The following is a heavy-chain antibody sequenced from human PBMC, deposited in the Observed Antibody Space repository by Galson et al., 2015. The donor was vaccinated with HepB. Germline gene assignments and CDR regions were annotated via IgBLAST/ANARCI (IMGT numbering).Heavy chain of an antibody. CDR2: ISGSSSTI. D-gene: IGHD3-10*01. CDR1: GFTFSSYS. CDR3: ARAYYGSVSFGGDAFDI. V-gene: IGHV3-48*04. J-gene: IGHJ3*02. Sequence: SLRLSCAASGFTFSSYSMNWVRQAPGKGLEWVSYISGSSSTIFYANSVKGRFTISRDNAKNSLYLQMNSLRAEDTAVYYCARAYYGSVSFGGDAFDIWGQGTMVIVSS.